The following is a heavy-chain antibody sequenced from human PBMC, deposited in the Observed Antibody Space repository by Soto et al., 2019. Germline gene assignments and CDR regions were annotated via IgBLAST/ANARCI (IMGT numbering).Heavy chain of an antibody. Sequence: EVQLVESGGGLDQPGGSLRLSCAVSGFTFCSFWMHWVRQAPGEGLVWVSRINTDGSSTSYADSVKGRFTISRDNAKNTLYLQMNSLRVEDTAMYYCAKRGVDTFGLSYWGHGTLVTVYS. CDR1: GFTFCSFW. V-gene: IGHV3-74*01. D-gene: IGHD3-10*01. J-gene: IGHJ4*01. CDR2: INTDGSST. CDR3: AKRGVDTFGLSY.